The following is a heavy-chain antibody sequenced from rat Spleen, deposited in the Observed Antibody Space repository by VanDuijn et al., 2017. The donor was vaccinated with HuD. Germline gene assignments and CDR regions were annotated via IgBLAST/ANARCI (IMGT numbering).Heavy chain of an antibody. CDR1: GFSLTNYN. D-gene: IGHD1-3*01. V-gene: IGHV2-30*01. CDR2: IWTTGGT. J-gene: IGHJ2*01. CDR3: ARLTIGS. Sequence: QVQLKESGPGLVQPSQTLSLTCTVSGFSLTNYNVHWVRQPPGKGLEWLGVIWTTGGTQYNSALKSRLSISRDTSKSQVFLKMNSLQTEDTAMYFCARLTIGSWGQGVMVTVSS.